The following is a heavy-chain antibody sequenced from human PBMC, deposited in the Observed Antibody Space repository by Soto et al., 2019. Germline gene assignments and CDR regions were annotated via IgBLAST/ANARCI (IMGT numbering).Heavy chain of an antibody. CDR1: GFTLSRHT. CDR3: VRDYYDTSGYPNTFDM. Sequence: GGSLRLSCAASGFTLSRHTMNWCRQAPGKGLEWVSFIGSRTSDIYYADSVKGRFTISRDNAKNSPYLDLTRLRAEDTAVYFCVRDYYDTSGYPNTFDMWGQGTMVTVSS. D-gene: IGHD3-22*01. V-gene: IGHV3-21*01. J-gene: IGHJ3*02. CDR2: IGSRTSDI.